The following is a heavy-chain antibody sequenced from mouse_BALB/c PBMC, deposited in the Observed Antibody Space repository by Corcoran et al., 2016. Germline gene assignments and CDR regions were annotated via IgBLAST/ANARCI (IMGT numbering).Heavy chain of an antibody. V-gene: IGHV9-3-1*01. CDR2: INTYTGEP. Sequence: QIQLVQSGPELKKPGETVKISCKASGYTFTNYGMHWVKQAPGKGLKWMGWINTYTGEPTYADDFKGRFAFSLETSASTAYLQINNLKNEDTATYFCARYDYYGSKAWFAYWGQGTLVTVSA. CDR3: ARYDYYGSKAWFAY. J-gene: IGHJ3*01. D-gene: IGHD1-1*01. CDR1: GYTFTNYG.